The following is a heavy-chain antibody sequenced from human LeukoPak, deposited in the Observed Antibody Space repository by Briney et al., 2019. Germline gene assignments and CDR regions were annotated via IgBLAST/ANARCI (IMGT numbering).Heavy chain of an antibody. V-gene: IGHV4-59*01. Sequence: PSETLSLTCAVYGGSFSGYYWSWIRQPPGKGLEWIGYIYYSGSTNYNPSLKSRVTISVDTSKNQFSLKLSSVTAADTAVYYCARAAYSSGWYEVDYWGQGTLVTVSS. CDR3: ARAAYSSGWYEVDY. CDR2: IYYSGST. J-gene: IGHJ4*02. D-gene: IGHD6-19*01. CDR1: GGSFSGYY.